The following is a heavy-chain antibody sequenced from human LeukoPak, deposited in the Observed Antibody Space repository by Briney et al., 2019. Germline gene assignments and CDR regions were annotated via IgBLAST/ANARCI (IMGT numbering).Heavy chain of an antibody. D-gene: IGHD3-9*01. V-gene: IGHV4-59*01. J-gene: IGHJ6*02. Sequence: AETLSPTCTVSGGSISSYYWSWIRQPPGKGLEWIGYIFYSGSTYYNPPLKSRVTISVDTSKNQFSLKLSSVTAADTAVYYCARGSIGFDWLLYYHYYYGMDVWGQGTTVTVSS. CDR2: IFYSGST. CDR1: GGSISSYY. CDR3: ARGSIGFDWLLYYHYYYGMDV.